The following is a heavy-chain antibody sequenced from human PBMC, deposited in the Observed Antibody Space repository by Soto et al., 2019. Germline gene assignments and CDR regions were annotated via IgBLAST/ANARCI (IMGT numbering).Heavy chain of an antibody. CDR3: ARVGPGYSYGHFDY. J-gene: IGHJ4*02. Sequence: PSETLSLTCTVSGGSISSYYWSWIRQPPGKGLEWIGYIYYSGSTNYNPSLKSRVTISVDTSKNQFSLKLSSVTAADTAVYYCARVGPGYSYGHFDYWGQGTLVTAPQ. CDR2: IYYSGST. D-gene: IGHD5-18*01. V-gene: IGHV4-59*01. CDR1: GGSISSYY.